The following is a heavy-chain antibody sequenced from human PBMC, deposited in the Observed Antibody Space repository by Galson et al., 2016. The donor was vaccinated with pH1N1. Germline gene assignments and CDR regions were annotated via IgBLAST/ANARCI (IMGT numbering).Heavy chain of an antibody. CDR3: ARGFHSFDI. V-gene: IGHV3-72*01. Sequence: SLRLSCAASGFTFSDYYMDWVRQASGKGLEWVGRSRNKAKSYTTEYAASVQGRFTISRDESKNSLYLQMNSLKSEDTAIYYCARGFHSFDIWGQGTMVTVSS. J-gene: IGHJ3*02. CDR2: SRNKAKSYTT. CDR1: GFTFSDYY.